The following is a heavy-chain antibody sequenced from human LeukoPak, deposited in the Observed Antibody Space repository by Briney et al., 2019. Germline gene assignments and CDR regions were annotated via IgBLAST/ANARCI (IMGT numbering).Heavy chain of an antibody. Sequence: PSETLSLTCTVSGGSVSSGSYYWSWIRQPPGKGLEWIGYIYYSGSTNYNPSLKSRVTISVDTSKNQFSLKLSSVTAADTAVYYCARSDSSGYHPEYYFDYWGQGTLVTVSS. V-gene: IGHV4-61*01. D-gene: IGHD3-22*01. CDR1: GGSVSSGSYY. CDR2: IYYSGST. CDR3: ARSDSSGYHPEYYFDY. J-gene: IGHJ4*02.